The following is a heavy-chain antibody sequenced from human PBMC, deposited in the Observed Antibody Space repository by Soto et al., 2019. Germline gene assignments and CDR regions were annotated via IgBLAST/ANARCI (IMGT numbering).Heavy chain of an antibody. J-gene: IGHJ5*01. CDR1: GFSFSINGVA. Sequence: SGPTLVNPTQTLTLTCTFSGFSFSINGVAVGWIRQPPGQALEWLALIYWDDDQRYNPSLKNRLTITKDTSRNQVVLTMTNMDPVGTATYYCAHKRDVSRGFKSWGQGTLVTVSS. CDR3: AHKRDVSRGFKS. V-gene: IGHV2-5*02. CDR2: IYWDDDQ.